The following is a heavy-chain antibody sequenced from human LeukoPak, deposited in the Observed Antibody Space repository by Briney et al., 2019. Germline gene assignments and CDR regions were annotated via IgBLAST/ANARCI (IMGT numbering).Heavy chain of an antibody. CDR3: ARDILTGPTNWFDP. J-gene: IGHJ5*02. CDR2: MNPNSGDT. Sequence: ASVKVSCKASGYTFTSYEINWVRQATGQGLEWMGWMNPNSGDTGYAQKFRGRVTMTRDTSISTAYMELSSLRSEDTAVYYCARDILTGPTNWFDPWGQGTLVTVSS. V-gene: IGHV1-8*01. CDR1: GYTFTSYE. D-gene: IGHD3-9*01.